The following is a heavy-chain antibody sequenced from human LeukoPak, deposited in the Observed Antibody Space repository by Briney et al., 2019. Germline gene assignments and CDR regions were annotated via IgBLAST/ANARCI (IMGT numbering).Heavy chain of an antibody. CDR3: AKDIFSSVYYDSSGIVDY. V-gene: IGHV3-30-3*01. CDR1: GFTFSSYA. Sequence: GRSLRLSCAASGFTFSSYAMHWVRQAPGKGLEWVAVISYDGSNKYYADSVKGRFTISRDNSKNTLYLQMNSLRAEDTAVYYCAKDIFSSVYYDSSGIVDYWGQGTLVTVSS. CDR2: ISYDGSNK. D-gene: IGHD3-22*01. J-gene: IGHJ4*02.